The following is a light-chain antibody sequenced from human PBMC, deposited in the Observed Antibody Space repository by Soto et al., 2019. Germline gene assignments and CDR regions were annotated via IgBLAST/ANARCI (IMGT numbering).Light chain of an antibody. Sequence: IVMTQSPLSLPVTPGEAASISCRSSQSLLHSNGYNYLDWYLQRPGQSPQLLIYLGSNRAPGVSDRFSGSGSGTDFTLTISRVETEDVGVYYCMQARQTPPTFGGGTKVEI. CDR1: QSLLHSNGYNY. CDR3: MQARQTPPT. V-gene: IGKV2-28*01. CDR2: LGS. J-gene: IGKJ4*01.